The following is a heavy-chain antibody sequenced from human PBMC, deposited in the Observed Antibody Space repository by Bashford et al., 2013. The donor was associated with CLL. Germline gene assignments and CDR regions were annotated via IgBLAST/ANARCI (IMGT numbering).Heavy chain of an antibody. CDR1: GFTFSSYW. Sequence: GSLRLSCAASGFTFSSYWMHWVRQAPGKGLVWVSRINSDGSSTSYADSVKGRFTISRDNAKNTLYLQMNSLRAEDTAVYYCARGYYYDSSGYFPIDYWGPGNPGHRLL. CDR3: ARGYYYDSSGYFPIDY. CDR2: INSDGSST. J-gene: IGHJ4*02. D-gene: IGHD3-22*01. V-gene: IGHV3-74*01.